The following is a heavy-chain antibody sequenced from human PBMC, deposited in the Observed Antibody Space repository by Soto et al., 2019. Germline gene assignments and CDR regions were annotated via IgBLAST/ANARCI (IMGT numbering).Heavy chain of an antibody. CDR2: ISGSGGST. Sequence: GGSLRLSCAASGFTFSSYAISWVRQAPGKGLEWVSAISGSGGSTYYADSVKGRFTISRDNSKNTLYLQMNSLRAEDTAVYYCAKDHMVSDYFDYWGQGTLVTVSS. J-gene: IGHJ4*02. D-gene: IGHD3-10*01. CDR1: GFTFSSYA. V-gene: IGHV3-23*01. CDR3: AKDHMVSDYFDY.